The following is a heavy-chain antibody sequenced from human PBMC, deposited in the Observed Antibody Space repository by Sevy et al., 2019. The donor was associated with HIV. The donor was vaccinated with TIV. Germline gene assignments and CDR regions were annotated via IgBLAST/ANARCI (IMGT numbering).Heavy chain of an antibody. CDR3: ARGGDGTYSSGWYGYYYYYMDV. J-gene: IGHJ6*03. Sequence: ASVKVSCKASGYTFTGYYMHWVRQAPGQGLEWMGWINPNSGGTNYAQKFQGWVTITRDTSISTAYMELSRLRSDDTAVYYCARGGDGTYSSGWYGYYYYYMDVWGKGTTVTVSS. CDR2: INPNSGGT. CDR1: GYTFTGYY. V-gene: IGHV1-2*04. D-gene: IGHD6-19*01.